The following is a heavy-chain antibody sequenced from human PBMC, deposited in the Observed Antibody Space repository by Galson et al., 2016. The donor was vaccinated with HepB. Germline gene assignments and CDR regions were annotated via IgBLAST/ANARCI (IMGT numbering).Heavy chain of an antibody. CDR3: AKDRKSYGSGNYSYFDY. D-gene: IGHD3-10*01. CDR1: GFTFDDYA. CDR2: ISWDGGDT. Sequence: SLRLSCAASGFTFDDYAMHWVRQASGKGLEWVSLISWDGGDTYYTDSVKGRFTISRDNSKNSLYLQMNSLRAADTALYYCAKDRKSYGSGNYSYFDYWGQGTLVTVSS. J-gene: IGHJ4*02. V-gene: IGHV3-43D*03.